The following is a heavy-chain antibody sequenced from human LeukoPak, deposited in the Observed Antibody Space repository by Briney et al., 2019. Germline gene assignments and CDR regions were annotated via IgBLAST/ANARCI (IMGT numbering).Heavy chain of an antibody. CDR1: GGSISSGSYY. V-gene: IGHV4-61*02. Sequence: SETLSLTCTVSGGSISSGSYYWSWIRQPAGKGLEWIGRIYTSGSTNYNPSLKSRVTISVDTSKNQFSLKLSSVTAADTAVYYCARVIFGSSWYYGSGSYQNHYYFDYWGQGTLVTVSS. CDR2: IYTSGST. J-gene: IGHJ4*02. D-gene: IGHD3-10*01. CDR3: ARVIFGSSWYYGSGSYQNHYYFDY.